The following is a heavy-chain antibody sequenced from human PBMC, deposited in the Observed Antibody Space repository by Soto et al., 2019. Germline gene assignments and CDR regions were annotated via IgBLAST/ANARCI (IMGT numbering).Heavy chain of an antibody. D-gene: IGHD2-8*01. V-gene: IGHV1-3*01. J-gene: IGHJ4*02. CDR1: GYTFTSHT. Sequence: QVHLVQSGAEVKEPGASVRVSCEASGYTFTSHTIHWARQAPGQGLELMGWIIVSHGSPRYAPQFQGRITFGRDTSATTAYMELTSLTFEDTAVYDCAREPEDGVPGDYWGQGTPVVVSS. CDR3: AREPEDGVPGDY. CDR2: IIVSHGSP.